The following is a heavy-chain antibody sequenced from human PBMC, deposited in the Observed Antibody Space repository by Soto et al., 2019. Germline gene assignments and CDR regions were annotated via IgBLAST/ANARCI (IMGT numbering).Heavy chain of an antibody. CDR3: ARDMNYDSSGYYGGFDY. V-gene: IGHV1-69*01. CDR1: RGTFSSYA. D-gene: IGHD3-22*01. CDR2: IIPIFGTA. J-gene: IGHJ4*02. Sequence: QVQLVQSGAEVKKPGSSVKVSCKASRGTFSSYAISWVRQAPGQGLEWMGGIIPIFGTANYAQKFQGRVTITADESTSTAYMELSSLRSEDTAVYYCARDMNYDSSGYYGGFDYWGQGTLVTVSS.